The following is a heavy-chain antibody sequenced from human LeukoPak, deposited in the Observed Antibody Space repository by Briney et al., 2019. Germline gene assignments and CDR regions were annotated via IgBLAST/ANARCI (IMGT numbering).Heavy chain of an antibody. CDR1: GFTFSNYG. Sequence: PGGSLRLSCAASGFTFSNYGMHWVRQAPGKGLEWVALIWYDGSNKYYTDSVKGRLTISRDNSKDTLSLQMNSLRAEDTAVYYCAREGPRGNSQFDYWGQGTLVTVSS. J-gene: IGHJ4*02. CDR2: IWYDGSNK. V-gene: IGHV3-33*01. D-gene: IGHD2/OR15-2a*01. CDR3: AREGPRGNSQFDY.